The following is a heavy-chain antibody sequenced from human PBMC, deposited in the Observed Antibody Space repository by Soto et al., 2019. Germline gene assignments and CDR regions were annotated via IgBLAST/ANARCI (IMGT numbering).Heavy chain of an antibody. CDR3: ARDRPSEYTYGSSGWSDT. Sequence: SETLSLTCVVSGGSISSYYWWSWVRQPPGRGLEWIGEIYHSGSTNYNPSLKSRVTISVDKSKDQFSLELTSVTAADTAVYFCARDRPSEYTYGSSGWSDTWGQGTLVTVSS. V-gene: IGHV4-4*02. CDR2: IYHSGST. D-gene: IGHD5-18*01. J-gene: IGHJ5*02. CDR1: GGSISSYYW.